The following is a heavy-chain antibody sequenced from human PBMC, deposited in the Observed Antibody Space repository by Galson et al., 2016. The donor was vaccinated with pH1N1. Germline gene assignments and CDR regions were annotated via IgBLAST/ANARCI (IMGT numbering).Heavy chain of an antibody. Sequence: SLRLSCAASGFTFSGYWMHWVRQVPGKGLEWVANIKEDGSETYYVDSVRGRFTISRDNAKNSLYLQMNSLRDEDTALYYCARAIGSRSAYWGQGTLVTVSS. D-gene: IGHD3-16*02. CDR3: ARAIGSRSAY. CDR1: GFTFSGYW. CDR2: IKEDGSET. J-gene: IGHJ4*02. V-gene: IGHV3-7*01.